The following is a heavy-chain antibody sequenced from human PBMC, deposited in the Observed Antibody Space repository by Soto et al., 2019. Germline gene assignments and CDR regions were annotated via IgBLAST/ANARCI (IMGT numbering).Heavy chain of an antibody. D-gene: IGHD6-19*01. V-gene: IGHV4-30-4*01. CDR1: GGSISSGDYY. J-gene: IGHJ4*02. Sequence: PSETLSLTCTVSGGSISSGDYYWSWIRQPPGKGLEWIGYIYSGGSTYYNPSLESRVTISIDTSKNKFSLKLSSVTAADTAVYFCAGYSTGWYGLPLDYWGQGALVTVSS. CDR3: AGYSTGWYGLPLDY. CDR2: IYSGGST.